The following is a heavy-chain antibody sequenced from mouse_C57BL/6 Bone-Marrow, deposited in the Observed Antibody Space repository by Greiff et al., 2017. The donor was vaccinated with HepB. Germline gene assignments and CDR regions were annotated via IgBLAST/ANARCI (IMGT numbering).Heavy chain of an antibody. V-gene: IGHV1-82*01. CDR2: IYPGDGDT. CDR1: GYAFSSSW. Sequence: VKLQQSGPELVKPGASVKISCKASGYAFSSSWMNWVKQRPGKGLEWIGRIYPGDGDTNYNGKFKGKATLTADKSSSTAYMQLSSLTSEDSAVYFCARDWSWYFDVWGTGTTVTVSS. CDR3: ARDWSWYFDV. J-gene: IGHJ1*03. D-gene: IGHD4-1*01.